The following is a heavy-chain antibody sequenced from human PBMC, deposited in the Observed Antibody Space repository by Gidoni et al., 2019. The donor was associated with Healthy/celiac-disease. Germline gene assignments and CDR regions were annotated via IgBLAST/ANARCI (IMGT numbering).Heavy chain of an antibody. J-gene: IGHJ5*02. CDR1: GGSSSGYY. D-gene: IGHD2-2*02. CDR2: INHSGST. CDR3: ARARCSSTSCYMGNWFDP. Sequence: QVQLQQWGAGLLKPSETLSLTCAVYGGSSSGYYWSWIRQPPGKGLEWIGEINHSGSTNYNPSLKSRVTISVDTSKNQFSLKLSSVTAADTAVYYCARARCSSTSCYMGNWFDPWGQGTLVTVSS. V-gene: IGHV4-34*01.